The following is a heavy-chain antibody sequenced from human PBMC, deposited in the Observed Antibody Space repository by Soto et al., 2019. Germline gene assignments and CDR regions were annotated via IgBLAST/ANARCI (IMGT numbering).Heavy chain of an antibody. CDR1: GFTFSSYA. V-gene: IGHV3-23*01. CDR3: ARRGSGSYYDY. CDR2: ISGRGDST. Sequence: EVQLLESGGGLVQPGGSLRLSCAASGFTFSSYAMRWVRQAPVKGLEWVSAISGRGDSTYYADSVKGRFTISRDTSKNTLYLQMNSLRAEDTAVYYCARRGSGSYYDYRCQGTLVTVSS. D-gene: IGHD1-26*01. J-gene: IGHJ4*02.